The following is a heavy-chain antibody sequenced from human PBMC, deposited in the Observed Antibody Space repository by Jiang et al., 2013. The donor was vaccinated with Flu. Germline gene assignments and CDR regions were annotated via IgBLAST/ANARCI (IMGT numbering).Heavy chain of an antibody. V-gene: IGHV1-18*04. CDR3: ARDDYYGSGSGYNGMDV. D-gene: IGHD3-10*01. CDR2: ISAYNGNR. J-gene: IGHJ6*02. CDR1: GYTFTRYG. Sequence: GAEVKKPGASVKVSCKASGYTFTRYGISWVRQAPGQGLEWMGWISAYNGNRNYAQKLQGRVTMTTDTSTSTAYMELRSLRSDDTAVYYCARDDYYGSGSGYNGMDVWGQGTTVTVSS.